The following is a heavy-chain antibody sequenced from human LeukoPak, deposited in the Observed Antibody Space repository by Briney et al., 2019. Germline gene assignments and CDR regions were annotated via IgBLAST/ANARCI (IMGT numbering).Heavy chain of an antibody. J-gene: IGHJ4*02. CDR2: IIPIFGTA. V-gene: IGHV1-69*13. D-gene: IGHD4-17*01. Sequence: SVKVSCKASGGTFSSYAISWVRQAPGQGLEWMGGIIPIFGTANYAQKFQGRVTITADESTSTAYMELSSLRSGDTAVFYCARDAMTSVTTSPYYFDYWGQGTLVTVSS. CDR3: ARDAMTSVTTSPYYFDY. CDR1: GGTFSSYA.